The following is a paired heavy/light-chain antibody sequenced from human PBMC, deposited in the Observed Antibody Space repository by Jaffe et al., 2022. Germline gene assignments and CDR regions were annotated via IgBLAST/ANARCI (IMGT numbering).Light chain of an antibody. J-gene: IGKJ2*01. CDR2: AAS. Sequence: DIQMTQSPSSLSASVGDRVTITCRASQSISSYLNWYQQKPGKAPKLLIYAASSLQSGVPSRFSGSGSGTDFTLTISSLQPEDFATYYCQQSYSTPVFGQGTKLEIK. CDR3: QQSYSTPV. CDR1: QSISSY. V-gene: IGKV1-39*01.
Heavy chain of an antibody. CDR3: ARNPHRHYGSGKRAFDI. J-gene: IGHJ3*02. CDR1: GGSFSGYY. V-gene: IGHV4-34*01. CDR2: INHSGST. Sequence: QVQLQQWGAGLLKPSETLSLTCAVYGGSFSGYYWSWIRQPPGKGLEWIGEINHSGSTNYNPSLKSRVTISVDTSKNQFSLKLSSVTAADTAVYYCARNPHRHYGSGKRAFDIWGQGTMVTVSS. D-gene: IGHD3-10*01.